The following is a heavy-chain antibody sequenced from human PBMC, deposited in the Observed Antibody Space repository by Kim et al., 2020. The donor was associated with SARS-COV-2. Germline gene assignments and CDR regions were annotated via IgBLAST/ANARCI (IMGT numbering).Heavy chain of an antibody. Sequence: SVKVSCKASGGTFSSYAISWVRQAPGQGLEWMGGIIPIFGTANYAQKFQGRVTITADESTSTAYMELSSLRSEDTAGYYCASPNIVVVGGNAFDIWGQGTMVTVSS. CDR2: IIPIFGTA. CDR3: ASPNIVVVGGNAFDI. J-gene: IGHJ3*02. CDR1: GGTFSSYA. V-gene: IGHV1-69*13. D-gene: IGHD2-21*01.